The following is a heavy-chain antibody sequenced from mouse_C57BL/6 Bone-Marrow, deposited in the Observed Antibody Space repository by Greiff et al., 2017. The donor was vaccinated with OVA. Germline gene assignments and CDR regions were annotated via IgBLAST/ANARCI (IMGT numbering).Heavy chain of an antibody. V-gene: IGHV5-12*01. Sequence: EVKLVESGGGLVQPGGSLKLSCAASGFTFSDYYMYWVRQTPEKRLEWVAYISNGGGSTYYPDTVKGRFTISRDNAKNTLFLQMSRLKSEDTAMYYCARQGYYEFAYWGQGTLVTVSA. CDR2: ISNGGGST. CDR3: ARQGYYEFAY. D-gene: IGHD2-3*01. J-gene: IGHJ3*01. CDR1: GFTFSDYY.